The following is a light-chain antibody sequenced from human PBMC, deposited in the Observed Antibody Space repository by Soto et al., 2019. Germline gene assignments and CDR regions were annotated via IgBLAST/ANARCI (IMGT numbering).Light chain of an antibody. Sequence: QLVLTQPPSVSGSPGQRVTISCTGSSSNSAAGYDVHWYQPRPGPAPKLLIYRNSNRPSGVPDRFSGSKSGTSASLAITGLQDDDDAGDYCQSYCSSMTLRVFGTGTKLTVL. V-gene: IGLV1-40*01. J-gene: IGLJ1*01. CDR2: RNS. CDR3: QSYCSSMTLRV. CDR1: SSNSAAGYD.